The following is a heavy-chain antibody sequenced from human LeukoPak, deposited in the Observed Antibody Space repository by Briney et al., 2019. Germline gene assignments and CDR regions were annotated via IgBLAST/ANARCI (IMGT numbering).Heavy chain of an antibody. Sequence: SVKVSCKASGGTFSSYAIGWVRQAPGQGLEWMGRIIPILGIANYAQKFQGRVTITADKSTSTAYMELSSLRSEDTAVYYCARTRVPTSDYGEGYFDYWGQGTLVTVSS. CDR2: IIPILGIA. CDR1: GGTFSSYA. D-gene: IGHD4-17*01. V-gene: IGHV1-69*04. CDR3: ARTRVPTSDYGEGYFDY. J-gene: IGHJ4*02.